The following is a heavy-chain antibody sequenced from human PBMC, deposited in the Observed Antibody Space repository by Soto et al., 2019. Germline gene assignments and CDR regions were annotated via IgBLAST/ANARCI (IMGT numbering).Heavy chain of an antibody. CDR2: IFSNDEK. D-gene: IGHD3-3*01. CDR1: GFSLSNARMG. Sequence: QVTLKESGPVLVKPTETLTLTCTVSGFSLSNARMGVSWIRQPPGKALEWLAHIFSNDEKSYSTSLKSRLTISNDTSKSQVVLTMTNMDPVDTATYYCARIPYDFWSGYYNYYYYGKDVWGQGTTVTVSS. J-gene: IGHJ6*02. V-gene: IGHV2-26*01. CDR3: ARIPYDFWSGYYNYYYYGKDV.